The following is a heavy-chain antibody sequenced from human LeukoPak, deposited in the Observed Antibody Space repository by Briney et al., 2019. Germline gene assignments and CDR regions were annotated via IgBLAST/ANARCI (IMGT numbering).Heavy chain of an antibody. V-gene: IGHV3-11*01. CDR3: ARDLRDWKPYYGMDV. CDR2: ISSSGSTI. CDR1: GFTFSDYY. J-gene: IGHJ6*02. D-gene: IGHD1-1*01. Sequence: GGSLRLSCAASGFTFSDYYMSWIRQAPGKGLEWVSYISSSGSTIYYADSVKGRFTISRDNSKNTLYLQMNSLRAEDTAIYYCARDLRDWKPYYGMDVWGQGTTVTVSS.